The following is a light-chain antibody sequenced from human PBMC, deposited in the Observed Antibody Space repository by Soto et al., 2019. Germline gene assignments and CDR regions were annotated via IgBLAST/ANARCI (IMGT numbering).Light chain of an antibody. CDR2: DTS. Sequence: IVLSQSPSTLSLSTGKRATLSCRASQNISNYLIWYQQKPGQAPRLLIYDTSIRATGVPARFSGSRSGAEFTLTISSLQSEDFAVYYCQHYVTWPLTFGGGTKV. CDR3: QHYVTWPLT. J-gene: IGKJ4*01. CDR1: QNISNY. V-gene: IGKV3-15*01.